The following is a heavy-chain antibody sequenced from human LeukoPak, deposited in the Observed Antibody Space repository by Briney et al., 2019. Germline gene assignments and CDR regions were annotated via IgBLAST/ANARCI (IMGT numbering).Heavy chain of an antibody. D-gene: IGHD3-10*01. CDR3: AGGTYYGTGTRPGYLNY. V-gene: IGHV3-53*01. CDR2: LDNFGAK. Sequence: GGSLRLSCAASNFSVNNNYIDWVRQAPGKGLEWVSSLDNFGAKYYGDSVTGRFTVSRDLSKNTVYLQMSSLRADDTAVYYCAGGTYYGTGTRPGYLNYWGLGTLVTASS. CDR1: NFSVNNNY. J-gene: IGHJ4*02.